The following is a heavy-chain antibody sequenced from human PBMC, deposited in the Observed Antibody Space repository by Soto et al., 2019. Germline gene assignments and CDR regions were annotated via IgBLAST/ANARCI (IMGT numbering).Heavy chain of an antibody. CDR1: GGSISGNY. J-gene: IGHJ4*02. CDR3: ARLWTTVANDY. Sequence: QVQLQESGPGLVKPSETLSLTCTVSGGSISGNYWTWIRQPPGKGLEWIGYIYYSGSTNYNPSLKSRVTISIDTSKNQFSLKLSSVTAADTAVYYCARLWTTVANDYWVQGTLGTVSS. CDR2: IYYSGST. D-gene: IGHD4-17*01. V-gene: IGHV4-59*08.